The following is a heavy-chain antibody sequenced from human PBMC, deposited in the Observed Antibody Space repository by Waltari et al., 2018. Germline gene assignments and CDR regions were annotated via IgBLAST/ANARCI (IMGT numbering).Heavy chain of an antibody. CDR1: GGSISSSSYY. V-gene: IGHV4-39*07. D-gene: IGHD2-15*01. CDR3: AREDCSGGSCYSPNWFDP. Sequence: QLQLQESGPGLVKPSETLSLTCTVSGGSISSSSYYWGWIRQPPGKGLEWIGSIYYSGSTYYNPSLKSRVTISVDTSKNQCSLKLSSVTAADTAVYYCAREDCSGGSCYSPNWFDPWGQGTLVTVSS. J-gene: IGHJ5*02. CDR2: IYYSGST.